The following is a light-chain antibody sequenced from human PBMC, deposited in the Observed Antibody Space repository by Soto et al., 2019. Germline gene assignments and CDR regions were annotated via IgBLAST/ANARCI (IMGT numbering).Light chain of an antibody. CDR3: MQGGHWPWT. CDR1: QDLVYSDGHTY. V-gene: IGKV2-30*01. Sequence: DVVMTQSPLSLPVTLGQPASISCRSSQDLVYSDGHTYLNLYQQRPGQSPRRLIYKVSNRDSGVPDRFSGSGSGSDFTLKISRVEPEDVATYYCMQGGHWPWTFGQGTKVEIK. J-gene: IGKJ1*01. CDR2: KVS.